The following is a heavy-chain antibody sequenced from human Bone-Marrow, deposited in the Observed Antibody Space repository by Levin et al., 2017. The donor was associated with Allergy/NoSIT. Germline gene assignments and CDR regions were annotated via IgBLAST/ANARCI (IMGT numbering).Heavy chain of an antibody. CDR3: AKDYYGLGVIRS. CDR1: GFTFDDYA. Sequence: PGGSLRLSCAASGFTFDDYAMHWVRQAPGKGLEWVSGISWNSGSIGYADSVKGRFTISRDNAKNSLYLQMNSLRAEDTALYYCAKDYYGLGVIRSWGQGTLVTVSS. D-gene: IGHD3-22*01. J-gene: IGHJ4*02. CDR2: ISWNSGSI. V-gene: IGHV3-9*01.